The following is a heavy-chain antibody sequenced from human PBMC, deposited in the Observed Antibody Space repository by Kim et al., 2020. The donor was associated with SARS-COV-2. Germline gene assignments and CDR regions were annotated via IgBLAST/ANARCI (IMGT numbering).Heavy chain of an antibody. V-gene: IGHV5-10-1*01. J-gene: IGHJ6*02. CDR3: ARPSTMVRGWSPYYYYGMDV. CDR1: GYSFTSYW. CDR2: IDPSDSYT. D-gene: IGHD3-10*01. Sequence: GESLKISCKGSGYSFTSYWISWVRQMPGKGLEWMGRIDPSDSYTNYSPSFQGHVTISADKSISTAYLQWSSLKASDTAMYYCARPSTMVRGWSPYYYYGMDVWGQGTTVTVSS.